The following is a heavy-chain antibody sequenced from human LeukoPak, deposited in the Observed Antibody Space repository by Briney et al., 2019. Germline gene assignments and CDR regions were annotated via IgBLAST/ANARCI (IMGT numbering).Heavy chain of an antibody. D-gene: IGHD3-22*01. CDR2: ISSSSSTI. Sequence: GGSLRLSCAASGFTFSSYIMNWVRQAPGKGLEWVSYISSSSSTIYYADSVKGRFTISRDNAKNSLYLQMNSLRDEDTAVYYCARGYYYDSSGYYYYWGQGTLVTVSS. J-gene: IGHJ4*02. V-gene: IGHV3-48*02. CDR3: ARGYYYDSSGYYYY. CDR1: GFTFSSYI.